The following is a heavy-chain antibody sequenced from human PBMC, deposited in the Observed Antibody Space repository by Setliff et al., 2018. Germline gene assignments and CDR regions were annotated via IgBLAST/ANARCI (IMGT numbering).Heavy chain of an antibody. CDR2: YRSGST. CDR1: GDSMSNFF. V-gene: IGHV4-4*08. Sequence: SETLSLTCSVTGDSMSNFFWSWIRQPPGKGLEWIGYYRSGSTNYSPSLKSRVTVSADTSKSQFTLYLSSVTAADTAVYYCARIAYGSGSYYFDYWGQGTLVTVSS. J-gene: IGHJ4*02. CDR3: ARIAYGSGSYYFDY. D-gene: IGHD3-10*01.